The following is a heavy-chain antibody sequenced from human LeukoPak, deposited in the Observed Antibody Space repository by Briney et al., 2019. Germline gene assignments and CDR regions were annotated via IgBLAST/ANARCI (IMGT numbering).Heavy chain of an antibody. CDR1: GFTVSSYY. Sequence: GGSLRLSCAASGFTVSSYYMNWVRQAPGKGLEWVSVINSDGNTYYADSAMGRFTVSRDISQNTVSLQMNSLRAEDTAFYYCARSVGSGPSTRYLDYWGQGTLVTVSS. CDR2: INSDGNT. D-gene: IGHD3-10*01. J-gene: IGHJ4*02. CDR3: ARSVGSGPSTRYLDY. V-gene: IGHV3-53*01.